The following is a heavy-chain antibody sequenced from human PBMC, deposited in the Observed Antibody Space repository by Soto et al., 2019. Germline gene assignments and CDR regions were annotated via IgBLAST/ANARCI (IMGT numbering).Heavy chain of an antibody. CDR1: GFTFSSYA. CDR2: ISYDGSNK. V-gene: IGHV3-30-3*01. CDR3: ARDSGWLQDY. D-gene: IGHD5-12*01. Sequence: QVQLVESGGGVVQPGRSLRLSCAASGFTFSSYAMHWVRQAPGKGLEWVAVISYDGSNKYYADSVKGGFTISRDNSKNTLYLQMNSLRAEDTAVYYCARDSGWLQDYWGQGTLVTVSS. J-gene: IGHJ4*02.